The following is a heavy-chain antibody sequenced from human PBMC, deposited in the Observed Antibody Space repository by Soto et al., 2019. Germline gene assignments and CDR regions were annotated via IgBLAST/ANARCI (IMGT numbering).Heavy chain of an antibody. CDR3: ARVPSYYYGSNWFDP. CDR1: GGSISSYY. J-gene: IGHJ5*02. Sequence: SETLSLTCTVSGGSISSYYWSWIRQPPGKGLEWIGYIYYSGSTNYNPSLKSRVTISVDTSKNQFSLKLSSVTAADTAVYYCARVPSYYYGSNWFDPWGQGTLVPVS. CDR2: IYYSGST. V-gene: IGHV4-59*01. D-gene: IGHD3-10*01.